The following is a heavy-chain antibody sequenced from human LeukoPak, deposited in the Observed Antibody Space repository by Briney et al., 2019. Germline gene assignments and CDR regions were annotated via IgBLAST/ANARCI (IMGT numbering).Heavy chain of an antibody. J-gene: IGHJ5*02. CDR2: ISAYNGNT. CDR3: ARSGHAGWFDP. CDR1: GYTFTSYG. D-gene: IGHD6-25*01. Sequence: GASVKVSCKASGYTFTSYGISWVRQAPRQGLEWMGWISAYNGNTNYAQKLQGRVTMTTDTSTSTAYMELSSLRSEDTAVYYCARSGHAGWFDPWGQGTLVTVSS. V-gene: IGHV1-18*01.